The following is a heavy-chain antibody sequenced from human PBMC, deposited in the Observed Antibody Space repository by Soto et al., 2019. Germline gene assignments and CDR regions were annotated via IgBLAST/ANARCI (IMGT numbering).Heavy chain of an antibody. Sequence: QLQLQESGPGLVKPSETLSLTCTVSGGSISSSNYYWGWIRQPPGKGLEWIGTIYYSGSTSYNPSLKSRVTISVDTSKNQFSLKLSSVTAADPAVYYCARRGSGSYSDYWGQGTLVTVSS. CDR3: ARRGSGSYSDY. J-gene: IGHJ4*02. CDR2: IYYSGST. V-gene: IGHV4-39*01. CDR1: GGSISSSNYY. D-gene: IGHD3-10*01.